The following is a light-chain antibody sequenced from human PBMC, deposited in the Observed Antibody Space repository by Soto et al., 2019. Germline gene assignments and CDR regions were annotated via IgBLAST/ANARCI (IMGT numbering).Light chain of an antibody. J-gene: IGKJ1*01. Sequence: DIQMTQSPSTLSASVGDRVTITCRASQSISSWLAWYQQKPGKAPKLLIYDASSLESGVPSRFSGSGSGTELTLTISSLQPDDFATYYCQQYNSYWTFGQGTKV. CDR1: QSISSW. CDR2: DAS. V-gene: IGKV1-5*01. CDR3: QQYNSYWT.